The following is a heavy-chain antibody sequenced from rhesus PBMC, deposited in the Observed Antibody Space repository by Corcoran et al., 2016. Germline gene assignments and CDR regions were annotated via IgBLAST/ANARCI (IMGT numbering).Heavy chain of an antibody. V-gene: IGHV3-100*02. Sequence: DVQLVESGGGLVEPGGSLRLSCVASGFTFSSYEMHWVRQAPGKGLEWVLVFSESGVAIYYADSGKGRFTISRENAKNSLFLQMNSLRAEDTAVYYCTRSAAASFYGLDSWGQGVVVTVSS. CDR2: FSESGVAI. CDR1: GFTFSSYE. D-gene: IGHD6-25*01. CDR3: TRSAAASFYGLDS. J-gene: IGHJ6*01.